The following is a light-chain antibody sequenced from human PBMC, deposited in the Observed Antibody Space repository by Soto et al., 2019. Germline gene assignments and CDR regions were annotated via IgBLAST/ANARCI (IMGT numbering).Light chain of an antibody. J-gene: IGKJ1*01. CDR3: LQDHNYPRT. V-gene: IGKV1-6*01. CDR2: AAS. CDR1: QDIKNE. Sequence: AIQMTQSPSSLSASVGDRVTITCRASQDIKNELGWYQQKPGKAPNVLIYAASTLLSGVPSRFSGAGSGTYFTLNISSLQPEDFATYYGLQDHNYPRTFGQGTRVEIK.